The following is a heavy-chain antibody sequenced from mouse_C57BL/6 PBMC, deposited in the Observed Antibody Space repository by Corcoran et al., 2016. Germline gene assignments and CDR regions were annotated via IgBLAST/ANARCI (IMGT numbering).Heavy chain of an antibody. J-gene: IGHJ4*01. D-gene: IGHD2-3*01. CDR3: ARCDGYYPMDY. CDR1: GYTFTDYY. CDR2: INPNNGGT. V-gene: IGHV1-26*01. Sequence: EVQLQQSGPELVKPGASVKISCKASGYTFTDYYMNWVKQSHGKSLEWIGDINPNNGGTSYNQKFKGKATLTVDKSSSTAYMELRSLTSEDSAVDYCARCDGYYPMDYWGQGTSVTVSS.